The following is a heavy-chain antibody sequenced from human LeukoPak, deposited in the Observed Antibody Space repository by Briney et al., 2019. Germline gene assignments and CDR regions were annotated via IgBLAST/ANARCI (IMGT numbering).Heavy chain of an antibody. J-gene: IGHJ5*02. Sequence: SETQSLTCTVSGGSISSYYWSWIRQPPGKGLEWIGYIYYSGSSNYNPSLKSRVTISVDTSKNQFSLKLSSVTAADTAVYYCARAPRPPTCFDPWGQGTLVTVSS. CDR2: IYYSGSS. CDR1: GGSISSYY. V-gene: IGHV4-59*01. CDR3: ARAPRPPTCFDP.